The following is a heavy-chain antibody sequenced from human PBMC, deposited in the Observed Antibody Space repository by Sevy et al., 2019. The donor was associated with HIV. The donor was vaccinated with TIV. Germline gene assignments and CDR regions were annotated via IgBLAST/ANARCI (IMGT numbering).Heavy chain of an antibody. V-gene: IGHV3-23*01. J-gene: IGHJ4*02. CDR1: RLTFDTIG. D-gene: IGHD3-16*01. CDR2: ITSGGAT. Sequence: GGSLRLSCAASRLTFDTIGMSWVRQAPGKGLEWVAGITSGGATYYADSVKGRFTVSRDNSRNTLYLQLNSLRADDTAVFYCAGGDTPLITDLDYWGQGTLVTVSS. CDR3: AGGDTPLITDLDY.